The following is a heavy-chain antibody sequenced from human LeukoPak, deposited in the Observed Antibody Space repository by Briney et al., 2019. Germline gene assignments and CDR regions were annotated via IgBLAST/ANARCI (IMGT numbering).Heavy chain of an antibody. Sequence: PSETLSLTCAVSSYSISSGYYWGWIRQPPGKGLEWIGNIHHSGSTYYSPSLESRVTISLDTSKNQFSLRLSSVTAADTAVYYCARYQSYGRHYFDYWGQRILVTVSS. J-gene: IGHJ4*02. CDR3: ARYQSYGRHYFDY. CDR1: SYSISSGYY. CDR2: IHHSGST. V-gene: IGHV4-38-2*01. D-gene: IGHD5-18*01.